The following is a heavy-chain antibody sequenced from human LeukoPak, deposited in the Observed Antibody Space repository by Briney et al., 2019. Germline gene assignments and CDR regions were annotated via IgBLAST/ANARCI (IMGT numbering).Heavy chain of an antibody. CDR1: GGTFNSCG. J-gene: IGHJ4*02. CDR2: VIAIFGRI. Sequence: ASVKVSCKAPGGTFNSCGISWVRQAPGQGLEWMGGVIAIFGRIKYGQKFQGRATITTDESTSTAYMELSSLTSEDTGVYYCARGELGDRSGFSFFDYWGQGTLVTVSS. D-gene: IGHD3-22*01. V-gene: IGHV1-69*05. CDR3: ARGELGDRSGFSFFDY.